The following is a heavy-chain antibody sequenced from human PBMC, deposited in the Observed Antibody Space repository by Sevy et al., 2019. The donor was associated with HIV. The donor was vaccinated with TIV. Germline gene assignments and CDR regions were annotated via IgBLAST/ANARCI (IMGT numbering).Heavy chain of an antibody. CDR2: ISSNGGST. Sequence: GGSLRLSCSASGFTFSSYAMHWVRQAPGKGLEYVSAISSNGGSTYYADSVKGRFTISRDNSKNTLYLQMSSLRAEDTAVYYCSTAGSSNYYYCGMDVWGQGTTVTVSS. D-gene: IGHD2-21*02. CDR1: GFTFSSYA. CDR3: STAGSSNYYYCGMDV. J-gene: IGHJ6*02. V-gene: IGHV3-64D*06.